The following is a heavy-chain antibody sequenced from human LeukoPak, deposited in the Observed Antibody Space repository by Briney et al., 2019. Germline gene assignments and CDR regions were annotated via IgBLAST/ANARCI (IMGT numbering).Heavy chain of an antibody. CDR1: GGTFSSYA. Sequence: ASVKVSCKASGGTFSSYAISWVRQAPGQGLEWMGGIIPIFGTANYAQKFQGRVTITADESTSTAYMELSSLRSEDTAVYYCARDTGVLSGDAFDIWGQGTMVTVSS. CDR3: ARDTGVLSGDAFDI. CDR2: IIPIFGTA. J-gene: IGHJ3*02. V-gene: IGHV1-69*13. D-gene: IGHD4/OR15-4a*01.